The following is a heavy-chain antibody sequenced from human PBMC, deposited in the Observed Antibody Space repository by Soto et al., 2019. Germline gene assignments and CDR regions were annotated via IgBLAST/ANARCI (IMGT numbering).Heavy chain of an antibody. J-gene: IGHJ4*02. CDR1: GFTFSLNA. CDR3: ARDRYAAAVATYLVY. CDR2: ISYDGSDK. D-gene: IGHD2-2*01. V-gene: IGHV3-30*15. Sequence: SLRLTCAATGFTFSLNAMHWVRQAPGKGLEWVAVISYDGSDKFYADSVKGRFTISRDNSRNTLYLQMSSLKSADTAVYYCARDRYAAAVATYLVYWGQGALVTVSS.